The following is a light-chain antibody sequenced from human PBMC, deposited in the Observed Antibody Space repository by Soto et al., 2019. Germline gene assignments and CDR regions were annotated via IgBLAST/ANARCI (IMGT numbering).Light chain of an antibody. CDR2: SVS. V-gene: IGKV3-11*01. J-gene: IGKJ5*01. CDR3: QQRTNWPPEIT. Sequence: EIVLTQSPATLSLSPGERATLSCRASQSVNSYLAWYQQKPGQAPRLLIYSVSTRATGIPARFSGSGAGTDFTLTISSLEPEDFAVYYCQQRTNWPPEITFGQGTRLEIK. CDR1: QSVNSY.